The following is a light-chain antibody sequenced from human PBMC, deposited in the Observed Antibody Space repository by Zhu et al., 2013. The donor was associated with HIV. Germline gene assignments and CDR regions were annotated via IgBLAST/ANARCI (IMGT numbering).Light chain of an antibody. CDR2: GAS. CDR1: QSVTSD. Sequence: EIVMTQSPATLSVSPGDTATLSCRASQSVTSDLAWYQQKPGQAPRLLIYGASTRATGISVRFSASGSGTEFTLTISSLQSEDFATYYCQQYDERPPWTFGQGTKVEIK. V-gene: IGKV3-15*01. J-gene: IGKJ1*01. CDR3: QQYDERPPWT.